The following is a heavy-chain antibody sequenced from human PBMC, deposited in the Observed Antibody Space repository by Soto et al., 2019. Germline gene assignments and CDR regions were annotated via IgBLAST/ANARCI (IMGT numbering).Heavy chain of an antibody. J-gene: IGHJ6*02. CDR3: ATKTPVSYYGMDV. V-gene: IGHV1-2*02. CDR2: INPNSGGT. Sequence: ASVKVSCKASGYTFTGYYMHWVRQAPGQGLEWMGWINPNSGGTNYAQKFQGRVTMTRDTSISTAYMELSRLRSDDTAVYYCATKTPVSYYGMDVWGQGTTVTVSS. CDR1: GYTFTGYY.